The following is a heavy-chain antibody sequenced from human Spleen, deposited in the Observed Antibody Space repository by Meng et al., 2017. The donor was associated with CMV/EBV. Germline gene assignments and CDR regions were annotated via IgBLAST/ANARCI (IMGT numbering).Heavy chain of an antibody. J-gene: IGHJ5*02. Sequence: LREPGHGPLKPSQPLSPTCTASGGSISSGGYYWSWIRQHPGKGLEWIGYIHSSGSTYYNPSLRSRLTISVDTSKNQFSLKLSSVTAADTAVYYCARASYGSGSPLGESWFDPWGQGTLVTVSS. CDR3: ARASYGSGSPLGESWFDP. CDR1: GGSISSGGYY. D-gene: IGHD3-10*01. CDR2: IHSSGST. V-gene: IGHV4-31*03.